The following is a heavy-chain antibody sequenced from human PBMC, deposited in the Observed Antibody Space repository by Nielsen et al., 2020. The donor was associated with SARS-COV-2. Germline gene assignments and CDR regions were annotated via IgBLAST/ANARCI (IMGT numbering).Heavy chain of an antibody. CDR3: TTDQTGDFDY. D-gene: IGHD7-27*01. J-gene: IGHJ4*02. Sequence: GESLKISCAASGFTVSSNYMSWVRQAPGKGLEWVSVIYSGGSTYYADSVKGRFTISRDNSKNTLYLQMNSLRAEDTAVYYCTTDQTGDFDYWGQGTLVTVSS. CDR1: GFTVSSNY. CDR2: IYSGGST. V-gene: IGHV3-66*01.